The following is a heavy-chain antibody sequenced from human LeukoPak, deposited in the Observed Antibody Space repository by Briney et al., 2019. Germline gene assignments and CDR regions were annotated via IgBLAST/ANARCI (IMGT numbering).Heavy chain of an antibody. CDR2: ISSSGGST. CDR3: AKDYSGSYLLPFDY. J-gene: IGHJ4*02. D-gene: IGHD1-26*01. Sequence: GGSLRLSCAASGFTFSNYAMSWVRQAPGKGLEWVSVISSSGGSTYYADSVKGRFTISRDNSKNTLYLQMNSLRAEDTAVYYCAKDYSGSYLLPFDYWGQGTLVTVSS. CDR1: GFTFSNYA. V-gene: IGHV3-23*01.